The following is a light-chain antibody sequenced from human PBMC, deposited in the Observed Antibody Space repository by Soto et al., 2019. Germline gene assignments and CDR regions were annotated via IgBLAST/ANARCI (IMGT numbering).Light chain of an antibody. CDR1: QSISSW. V-gene: IGKV1-5*03. CDR3: QQYNSYPYT. CDR2: KAS. J-gene: IGKJ2*01. Sequence: DIQMTQSPSTLSASVGDRVTITCRASQSISSWLAWYQQKPGKATKLVIYKASSLESGVPSRFSGSGSGTEFTLTISSLQPDDFATYYCQQYNSYPYTFGQGTKLEIK.